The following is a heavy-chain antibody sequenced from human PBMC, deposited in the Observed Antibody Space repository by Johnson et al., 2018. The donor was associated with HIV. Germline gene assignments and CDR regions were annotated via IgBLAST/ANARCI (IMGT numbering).Heavy chain of an antibody. D-gene: IGHD3-10*01. J-gene: IGHJ3*02. CDR1: GFNFSDHY. CDR2: ISSGGRTI. Sequence: QVQLVESGGGLVKPGGSLRLSCAASGFNFSDHYMTWIRQAPGKGLEWVSYISSGGRTIYYADSVKGRFTISRDNSKNTLFLQMTSLRVEDTAVYYCYGYYDAFDIWGQGTMVSVSS. V-gene: IGHV3-11*01. CDR3: YGYYDAFDI.